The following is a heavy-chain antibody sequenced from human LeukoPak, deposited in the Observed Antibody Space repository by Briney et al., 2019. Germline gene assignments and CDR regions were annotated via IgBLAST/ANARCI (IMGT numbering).Heavy chain of an antibody. Sequence: PSETLSLTCAVYGGSFSGYYWSWIRQPPGKGLEWIGEINHSGSTNYNPSLKSRVTISVDTSKNQFSLKLSSVTAADTAVYYCARLLGARRKYDAFDIWCQGTMVTVSS. CDR2: INHSGST. J-gene: IGHJ3*02. CDR3: ARLLGARRKYDAFDI. CDR1: GGSFSGYY. V-gene: IGHV4-34*01. D-gene: IGHD3-16*01.